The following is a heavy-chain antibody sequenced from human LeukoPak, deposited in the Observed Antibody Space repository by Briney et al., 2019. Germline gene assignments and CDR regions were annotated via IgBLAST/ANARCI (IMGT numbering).Heavy chain of an antibody. CDR1: GGSFSGYY. Sequence: SETLSLTCAVYGGSFSGYYWSWIRQPPGKGLEWIGGINHSGSTNYNPSLKSRVTISVDTSKNQFSLKRSSVTAADTAVYYCARDYGDMDAFDIWGQGTMVTVSS. J-gene: IGHJ3*02. CDR2: INHSGST. V-gene: IGHV4-34*01. D-gene: IGHD4-17*01. CDR3: ARDYGDMDAFDI.